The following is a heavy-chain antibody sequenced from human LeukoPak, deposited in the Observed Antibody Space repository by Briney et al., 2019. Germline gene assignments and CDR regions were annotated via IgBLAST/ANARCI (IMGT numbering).Heavy chain of an antibody. CDR1: GFTFSSYW. D-gene: IGHD3-22*01. Sequence: GGSLRLSCAASGFTFSSYWMHWVRQTPGKGLVWVSRINSDGSSTSYADSVKGRFTISRDNAKNTLYLQMNSLRAEDTAVYYCARRHLTYYYDSSGYYSAELDYWGQGTLVTVSS. J-gene: IGHJ4*02. CDR2: INSDGSST. V-gene: IGHV3-74*01. CDR3: ARRHLTYYYDSSGYYSAELDY.